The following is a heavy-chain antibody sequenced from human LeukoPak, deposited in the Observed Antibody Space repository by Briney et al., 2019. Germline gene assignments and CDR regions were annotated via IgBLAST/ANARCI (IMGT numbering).Heavy chain of an antibody. J-gene: IGHJ4*02. Sequence: GGSLRLSCAASGFTFSSYSMNWVRQAPGKGLEWVSSISSSSSYLYYADSVKGPFTISRDNAKNSLNLQMNSLRAEDTAVYYCASLRDYYDSSGYYYWGQGTLVTVSS. V-gene: IGHV3-21*01. CDR2: ISSSSSYL. CDR3: ASLRDYYDSSGYYY. D-gene: IGHD3-22*01. CDR1: GFTFSSYS.